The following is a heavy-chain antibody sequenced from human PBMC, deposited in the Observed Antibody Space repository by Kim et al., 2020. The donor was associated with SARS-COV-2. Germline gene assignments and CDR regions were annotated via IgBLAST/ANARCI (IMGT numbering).Heavy chain of an antibody. D-gene: IGHD2-2*01. V-gene: IGHV3-48*03. CDR1: GFTFSSYE. Sequence: GGSLRLSCAASGFTFSSYEMNWVRQAPGKGLEWVSYISSSGSTIYYADSVKGPFTISRDNAKNSLYLQMNSLRAEDTAVYYCVSGGCSSTSCYGYYYGMDVWGQGTTVTVSS. CDR3: VSGGCSSTSCYGYYYGMDV. J-gene: IGHJ6*02. CDR2: ISSSGSTI.